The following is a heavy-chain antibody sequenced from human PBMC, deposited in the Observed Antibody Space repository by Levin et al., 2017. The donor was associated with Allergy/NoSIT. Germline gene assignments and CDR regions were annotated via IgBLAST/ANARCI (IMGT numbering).Heavy chain of an antibody. CDR2: IWYDGSNK. D-gene: IGHD4-11*01. J-gene: IGHJ5*02. CDR1: GFTFSSYG. CDR3: AREDYSNYNWFDP. V-gene: IGHV3-33*01. Sequence: GESLKISCAASGFTFSSYGMHWVRQAPGKGLEWVAVIWYDGSNKYYADSVKGRFTISRDNSKNTLYLQMNSLRAEDTAVYYCAREDYSNYNWFDPWGQGTLVTVSS.